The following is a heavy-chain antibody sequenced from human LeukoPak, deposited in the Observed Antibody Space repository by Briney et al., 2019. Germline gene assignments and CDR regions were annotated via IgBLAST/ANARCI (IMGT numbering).Heavy chain of an antibody. CDR2: ISWNSGSR. D-gene: IGHD3-9*01. J-gene: IGHJ4*02. CDR1: GFTFDDYA. V-gene: IGHV3-9*01. CDR3: AKDLNYDILSGYNFEY. Sequence: GGSLRLSCSASGFTFDDYAMHWVRQVPGKGLEWVSGISWNSGSRGYADFVKGRFTISRDNAKNSLYLQMNSLRPEDAALYYCAKDLNYDILSGYNFEYWGQGTLVTVSS.